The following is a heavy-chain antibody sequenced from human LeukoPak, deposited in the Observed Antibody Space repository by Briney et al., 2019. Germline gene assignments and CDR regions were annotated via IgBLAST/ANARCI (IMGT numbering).Heavy chain of an antibody. CDR3: ARESYDSSGQDY. CDR1: GFTFSSYA. D-gene: IGHD3-22*01. CDR2: ISYDGSNK. V-gene: IGHV3-30-3*01. Sequence: PGRSLRLSCAASGFTFSSYAMHWVRQAPGKGLEWVAVISYDGSNKYYADSVKGRFTISRDNSKNTLYLQMNSLRAEDTAAYYCARESYDSSGQDYWGQGTLVTVSS. J-gene: IGHJ4*02.